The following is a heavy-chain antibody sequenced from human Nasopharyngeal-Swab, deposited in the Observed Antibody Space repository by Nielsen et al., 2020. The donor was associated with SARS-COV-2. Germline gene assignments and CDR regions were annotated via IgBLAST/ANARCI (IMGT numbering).Heavy chain of an antibody. V-gene: IGHV3-23*01. CDR2: IRGSDYST. CDR3: AKDRDSGDDSDDYYHYYGMDV. J-gene: IGHJ6*02. CDR1: GFTFNTYA. Sequence: GGSLRLSCAASGFTFNTYAISWVRQAPGKGLEWVSFIRGSDYSTKYADSVKGRFTISRANSKNTVNLQMNSLRAEDTAIYYCAKDRDSGDDSDDYYHYYGMDVWGQGTTVTVSS. D-gene: IGHD5-12*01.